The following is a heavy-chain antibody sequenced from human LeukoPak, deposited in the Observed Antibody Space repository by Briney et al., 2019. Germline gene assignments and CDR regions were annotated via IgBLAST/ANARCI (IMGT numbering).Heavy chain of an antibody. CDR2: INPNSGGT. V-gene: IGHV1-2*02. CDR1: GYTFTSYY. Sequence: ASVKVSCKASGYTFTSYYVHWVRQAPGQGLEWMGWINPNSGGTNYAQKFQGRVTLTTDTSTRTAYLELRSLRSDDTAVYYCARDPAGIRSLDYWGQGTLVTVSS. CDR3: ARDPAGIRSLDY. D-gene: IGHD6-19*01. J-gene: IGHJ4*02.